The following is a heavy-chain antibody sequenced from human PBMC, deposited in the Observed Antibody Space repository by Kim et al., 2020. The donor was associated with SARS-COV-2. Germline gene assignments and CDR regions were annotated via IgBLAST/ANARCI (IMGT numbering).Heavy chain of an antibody. V-gene: IGHV4-59*13. CDR2: IYYSGST. Sequence: SETLSLTCTVSGGSISSYYWSWIRQPPGKGLEWIGYIYYSGSTNYNPSLKSRVTISVDTSKNQFSLKLSSVTAADTAVYYCARDRRSGLRLGYYYGMDVWGQGTTVTVSS. CDR3: ARDRRSGLRLGYYYGMDV. D-gene: IGHD3-16*01. CDR1: GGSISSYY. J-gene: IGHJ6*02.